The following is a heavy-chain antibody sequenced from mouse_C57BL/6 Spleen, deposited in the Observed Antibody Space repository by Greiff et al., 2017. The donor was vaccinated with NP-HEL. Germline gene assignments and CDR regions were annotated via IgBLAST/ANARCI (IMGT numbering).Heavy chain of an antibody. CDR3: ARSDYGSYYAMDY. Sequence: DVQLVESGGGLVKPGGSLKLSCAASGFTFSDYGMHWVRQAPEKGLEWVAYISSGSSTIYYADTVKGRFTISRDNAKNTLFLQMTSLRSEDTAMYYCARSDYGSYYAMDYWGQGTSVTVSS. CDR1: GFTFSDYG. V-gene: IGHV5-17*01. CDR2: ISSGSSTI. D-gene: IGHD2-4*01. J-gene: IGHJ4*01.